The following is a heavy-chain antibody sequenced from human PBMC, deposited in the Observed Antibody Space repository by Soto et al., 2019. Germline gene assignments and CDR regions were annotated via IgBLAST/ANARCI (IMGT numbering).Heavy chain of an antibody. J-gene: IGHJ6*02. V-gene: IGHV1-18*01. CDR1: GYTFTSYG. Sequence: QVQLVQSGAEVKKPGASVKVSCKASGYTFTSYGISWVRQAPGQGLEWMGWISAYNGNTNYAQKLQGRVTMTTDTAASPAYMELRSLRSDDTAVYYCARDRGAYGMDVWGQGTTVTVSS. CDR3: ARDRGAYGMDV. CDR2: ISAYNGNT.